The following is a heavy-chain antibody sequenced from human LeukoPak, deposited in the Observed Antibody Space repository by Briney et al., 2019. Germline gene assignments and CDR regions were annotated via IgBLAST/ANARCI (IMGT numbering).Heavy chain of an antibody. CDR2: ISYDGSNK. CDR3: ARNGLGATTPNFDY. CDR1: GFTFSSYG. J-gene: IGHJ4*02. D-gene: IGHD1-26*01. Sequence: GGSLRLSCAASGFTFSSYGMHWVRQAPGKGLEWVAVISYDGSNKYYADSVKGRFTISRDNSKSTLYLQMNSLRAEDTAVYYCARNGLGATTPNFDYWGQGTLVTVSS. V-gene: IGHV3-30*03.